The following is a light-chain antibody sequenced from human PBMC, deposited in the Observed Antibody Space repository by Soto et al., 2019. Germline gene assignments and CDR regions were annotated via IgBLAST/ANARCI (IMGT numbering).Light chain of an antibody. Sequence: QLVLTQSSSASASLGSSVKLTCTLSSGHSSYSIAWHKQQPGKAPRHLMKLEGSGSYNKGSGVPDRFSGYSSGADRYLTSSTLQCVDEGDYYCETWGSNTHTVFGGGTKLTVL. V-gene: IGLV4-60*02. CDR1: SGHSSYS. CDR3: ETWGSNTHTV. CDR2: LEGSGSY. J-gene: IGLJ3*02.